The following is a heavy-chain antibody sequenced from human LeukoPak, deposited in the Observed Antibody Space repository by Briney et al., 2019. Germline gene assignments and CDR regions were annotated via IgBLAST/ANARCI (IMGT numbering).Heavy chain of an antibody. Sequence: GGSLRLSCAASGFTFSSYAMSWVRQAPGKGLEWVSAISGSGGSTYYADSVKGRFTVSRDNSKNTLYLQMNSLRAEDTAVYYCAKDREYSSSWFDYWGQGTLVTVSS. CDR3: AKDREYSSSWFDY. CDR1: GFTFSSYA. V-gene: IGHV3-23*01. D-gene: IGHD6-13*01. CDR2: ISGSGGST. J-gene: IGHJ4*02.